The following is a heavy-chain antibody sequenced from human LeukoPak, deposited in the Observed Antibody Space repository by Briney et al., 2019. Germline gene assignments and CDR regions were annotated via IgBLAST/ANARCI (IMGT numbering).Heavy chain of an antibody. CDR2: ISSSSSYI. J-gene: IGHJ6*02. V-gene: IGHV3-21*01. CDR3: ARGPWRVQLWFSGYYGMDV. CDR1: GFTFSSYS. D-gene: IGHD5-18*01. Sequence: GGSLRLSCAASGFTFSSYSMNWVRQAPGKGLEWVSSISSSSSYIYYADSVKGRFTISRDNAKNSLYLQMNSLGAEDTAVYYCARGPWRVQLWFSGYYGMDVWGQGTTVTVSS.